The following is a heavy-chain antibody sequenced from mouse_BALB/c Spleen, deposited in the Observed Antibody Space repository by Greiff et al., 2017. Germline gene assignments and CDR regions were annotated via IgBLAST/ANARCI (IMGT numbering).Heavy chain of an antibody. CDR1: GYTFTSYW. V-gene: IGHV1-87*01. Sequence: VQLQQSGAELARPGASVKLSCKASGYTFTSYWMQWVKQRPGQGLEWIGAIYPGDGDTRYTQKFKGKATLTADKSSSTAYMQLSSLASEDSAVYYCARVGYGPDYWGQGTTLTVSS. D-gene: IGHD1-1*01. CDR3: ARVGYGPDY. CDR2: IYPGDGDT. J-gene: IGHJ2*01.